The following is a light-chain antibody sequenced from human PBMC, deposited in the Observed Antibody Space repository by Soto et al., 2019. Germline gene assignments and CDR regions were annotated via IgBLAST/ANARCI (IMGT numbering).Light chain of an antibody. CDR1: QGIDSS. Sequence: AILLTQSRSSLSASVGDRVTITCRASQGIDSSFAWYQQKPGKAPKLLIYAASSLQSGVPSRFSGSGSGTDFTLTISILQPEDFATYYCQQLHDYPITFGQGTRLEI. CDR2: AAS. V-gene: IGKV1D-13*01. CDR3: QQLHDYPIT. J-gene: IGKJ5*01.